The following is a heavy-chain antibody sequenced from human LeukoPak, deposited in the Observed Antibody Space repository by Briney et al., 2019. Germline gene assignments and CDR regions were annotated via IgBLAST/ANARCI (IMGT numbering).Heavy chain of an antibody. V-gene: IGHV3-11*01. J-gene: IGHJ4*02. D-gene: IGHD1-1*01. CDR2: ISSSGSTI. Sequence: GGSLRLSCAASGFTFSDYYMSWIRQAPGKGLEWVSYISSSGSTIYYADSVKGRFTISRDNAKNSLYLQMNSLRAEDTAVYYCASHDNVDHLRHWGQGTLVTVSS. CDR1: GFTFSDYY. CDR3: ASHDNVDHLRH.